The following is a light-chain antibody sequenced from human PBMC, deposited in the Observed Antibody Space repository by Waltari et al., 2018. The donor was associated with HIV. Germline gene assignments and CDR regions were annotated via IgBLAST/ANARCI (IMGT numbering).Light chain of an antibody. Sequence: QSVLTQPPSMSGTPGQRDTISCSGRNSNVDIPSVYWYQRVPGAAPKLLIFANDQRPLGVPDRFSGSKSGSSASLAISGLRSEDEADYYCATWADILSAWVFGGGTRVTVL. CDR3: ATWADILSAWV. CDR2: AND. V-gene: IGLV1-47*01. J-gene: IGLJ3*02. CDR1: NSNVDIPS.